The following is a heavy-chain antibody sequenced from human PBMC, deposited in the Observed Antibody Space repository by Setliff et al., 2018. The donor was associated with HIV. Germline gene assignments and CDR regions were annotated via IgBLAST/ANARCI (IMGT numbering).Heavy chain of an antibody. CDR1: GGTFSLHY. D-gene: IGHD3-16*01. Sequence: SETLSLTCAVSGGTFSLHYYTWIRQSPRRGLEWMGYIYYSGSTNYNPSLKSRVTISVDTSKNQFSLKLNSVTAADTAVYYCARSGGPTFDPWGQGTLVTVSS. V-gene: IGHV4-59*11. CDR2: IYYSGST. CDR3: ARSGGPTFDP. J-gene: IGHJ5*02.